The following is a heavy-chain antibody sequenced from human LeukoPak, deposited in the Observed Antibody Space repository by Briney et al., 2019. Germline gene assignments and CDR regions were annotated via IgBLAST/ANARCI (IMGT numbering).Heavy chain of an antibody. J-gene: IGHJ3*02. Sequence: GGSLRLSCAASGFTVSSNYMSWVRQAPGKGLEWVSVIYSGGSTYYADSVKGRFTISRDNSKNTLYLQMNSLRAEDTAVYYCARERGYCSTTSRSDAFDIWGQGTMVTVSS. D-gene: IGHD2-2*01. CDR3: ARERGYCSTTSRSDAFDI. CDR2: IYSGGST. V-gene: IGHV3-53*01. CDR1: GFTVSSNY.